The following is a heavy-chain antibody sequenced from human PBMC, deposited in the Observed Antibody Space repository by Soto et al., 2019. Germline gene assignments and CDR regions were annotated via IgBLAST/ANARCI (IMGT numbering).Heavy chain of an antibody. CDR1: GYTFTSYG. Sequence: QVQLVPSGADVKKPGASVKVSCKASGYTFTSYGISWVRQAPGQGLEWMGWISAYNGNTKDAQKFQGRVTLTTATSTSTAYMDLRSLRSDDTAVYYCARDPQILDYWGQGTLVTVSS. CDR3: ARDPQILDY. D-gene: IGHD3-9*01. CDR2: ISAYNGNT. J-gene: IGHJ4*02. V-gene: IGHV1-18*04.